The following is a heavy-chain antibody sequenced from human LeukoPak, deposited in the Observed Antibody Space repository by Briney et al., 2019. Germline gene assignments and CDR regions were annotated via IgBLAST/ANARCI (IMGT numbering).Heavy chain of an antibody. V-gene: IGHV3-53*01. CDR3: ARGSGSGWPLDR. D-gene: IGHD6-19*01. CDR1: GVIVSRNF. CDR2: MYAGGTT. Sequence: GGSLRLSCAASGVIVSRNFMSWVRQAPGKGLQWVAIMYAGGTTDYSDSVRGRFHISRDSSSNTLSLQINSLRVEDTAVYYCARGSGSGWPLDRGGQGALVTVSS. J-gene: IGHJ5*02.